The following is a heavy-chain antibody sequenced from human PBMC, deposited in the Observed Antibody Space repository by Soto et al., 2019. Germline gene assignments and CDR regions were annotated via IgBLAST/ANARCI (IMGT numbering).Heavy chain of an antibody. Sequence: GGSLRLSCAASGFTFSSYGMHWVRQAPGKGLEWVAVISYDGNTQYYADSVKGRFTISRGNSKNTLWLQLDSLRAEDTAVYYCVNPPKPNIILQSVVIRDQETLVATSS. CDR3: VNPPKPNIILQSVVI. D-gene: IGHD2-8*01. CDR2: ISYDGNTQ. V-gene: IGHV3-30*18. CDR1: GFTFSSYG. J-gene: IGHJ4*02.